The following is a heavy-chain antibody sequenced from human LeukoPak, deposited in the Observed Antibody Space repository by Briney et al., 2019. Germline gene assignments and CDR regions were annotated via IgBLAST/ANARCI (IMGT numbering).Heavy chain of an antibody. CDR1: GFSFSTYS. Sequence: GGSLRLFCAASGFSFSTYSMSWVRQAPGKGLEWVSSIRGSGADKYYADSVKGRFSISRDNSQDTLSLQMNSLRAEDTAVSYCAKISWDGRGTFDWGRGTLVTVSS. D-gene: IGHD1/OR15-1a*01. CDR3: AKISWDGRGTFD. CDR2: IRGSGADK. J-gene: IGHJ4*02. V-gene: IGHV3-23*01.